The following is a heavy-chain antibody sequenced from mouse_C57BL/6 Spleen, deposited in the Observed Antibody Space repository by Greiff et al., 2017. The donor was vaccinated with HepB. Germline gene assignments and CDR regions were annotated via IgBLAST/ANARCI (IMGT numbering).Heavy chain of an antibody. Sequence: VKLQQPGAELVKPGASVKMSCKASGYTFTSYWITWVKQRPGQGLEWIGDIYPGSGSTNYNEKFKSKATLTVDTSSSTAYMQLSSLTSEDSAVYYCARERYSNYAWFAYWGQGTLVTVSA. CDR1: GYTFTSYW. CDR2: IYPGSGST. J-gene: IGHJ3*01. D-gene: IGHD2-5*01. CDR3: ARERYSNYAWFAY. V-gene: IGHV1-55*01.